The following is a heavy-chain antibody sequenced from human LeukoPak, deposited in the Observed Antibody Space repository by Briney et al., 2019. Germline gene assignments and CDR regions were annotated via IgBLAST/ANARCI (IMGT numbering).Heavy chain of an antibody. D-gene: IGHD2-2*01. V-gene: IGHV4-4*07. Sequence: SETLSLTCTVSGGSISSYYWSWIRQPAGKGLEWIGRIYTSGSTNYNPSLKSRVTISVDTSKNQFSLKLSSVTAADTAVYYCARDSDQLLFADYYYYMDVWGKGTTVTVSS. J-gene: IGHJ6*03. CDR1: GGSISSYY. CDR3: ARDSDQLLFADYYYYMDV. CDR2: IYTSGST.